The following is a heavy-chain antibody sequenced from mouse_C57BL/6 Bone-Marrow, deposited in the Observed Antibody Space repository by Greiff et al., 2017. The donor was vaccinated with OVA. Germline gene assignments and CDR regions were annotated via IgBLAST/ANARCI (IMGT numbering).Heavy chain of an antibody. CDR3: ARSVAFYWYFDV. CDR1: GYTFTSYW. V-gene: IGHV1-59*01. Sequence: VQLQQPGAELVRPWTSVKLSCKASGYTFTSYWMHWVKQRPGQGLEWIGVIDPSDSYTNYNQKFKGKATLTVDTSSSTAYMQLSSLTSEDSAVYYCARSVAFYWYFDVWGTGTTVTVSS. J-gene: IGHJ1*03. D-gene: IGHD6-1*01. CDR2: IDPSDSYT.